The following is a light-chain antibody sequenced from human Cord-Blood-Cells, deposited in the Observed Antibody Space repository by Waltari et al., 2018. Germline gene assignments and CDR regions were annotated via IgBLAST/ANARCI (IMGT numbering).Light chain of an antibody. CDR1: SRHPGGYNY. CDR2: DVS. CDR3: CSYAGSSHVV. J-gene: IGLJ2*01. V-gene: IGLV2-11*01. Sequence: QSALTHPRPASGSPGQSVPIPCPVTSRHPGGYNYAPWYQQHPGKAPKLMIYDVSKWPSGVPDRFSGSKAGNTASLAISGLQAEDEADYYCCSYAGSSHVVFGGGTKLTVL.